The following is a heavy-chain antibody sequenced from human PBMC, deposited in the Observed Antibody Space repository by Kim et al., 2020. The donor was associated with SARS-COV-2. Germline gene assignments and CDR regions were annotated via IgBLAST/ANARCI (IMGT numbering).Heavy chain of an antibody. Sequence: SQTLSLTCVISGDSVSTNSAAWNWIRQSPSRGLEWLGRTYYRSKWSTDYAVSVESRISINADTSKNQFSLQLNSVTPEDTAVHYCSRWPRVAGGFDCWGQGTLVTVSS. CDR1: GDSVSTNSAA. CDR2: TYYRSKWST. D-gene: IGHD3-3*01. V-gene: IGHV6-1*01. J-gene: IGHJ4*02. CDR3: SRWPRVAGGFDC.